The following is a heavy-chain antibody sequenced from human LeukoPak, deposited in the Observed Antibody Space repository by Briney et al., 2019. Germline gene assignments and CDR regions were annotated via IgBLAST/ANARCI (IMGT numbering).Heavy chain of an antibody. CDR1: GFTFSSYG. CDR2: ISGSGGST. V-gene: IGHV3-23*01. D-gene: IGHD4-17*01. Sequence: GGSLRLSCAASGFTFSSYGMSWVRQAPGKGLEWVSAISGSGGSTYYADSVKGRFTISRDNSKNTLYLQMNSLRAEDTAVYYCARVSTIDYGDYDYWGQGTLVTVSS. J-gene: IGHJ4*02. CDR3: ARVSTIDYGDYDY.